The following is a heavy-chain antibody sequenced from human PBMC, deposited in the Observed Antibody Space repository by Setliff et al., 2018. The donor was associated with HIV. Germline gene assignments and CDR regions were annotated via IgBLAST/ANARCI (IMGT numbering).Heavy chain of an antibody. J-gene: IGHJ4*02. CDR1: GFTFSKYW. CDR3: ARESYNYGYND. V-gene: IGHV3-48*03. CDR2: ISSSGSTI. Sequence: GGSLRLSCAASGFTFSKYWMSWVRQAPGKGLEWVSYISSSGSTIYYADSVRGRFITFRDNAKNSLYLQMNSLRAEDTAVYYCARESYNYGYNDWGQGTLVTVSS. D-gene: IGHD5-18*01.